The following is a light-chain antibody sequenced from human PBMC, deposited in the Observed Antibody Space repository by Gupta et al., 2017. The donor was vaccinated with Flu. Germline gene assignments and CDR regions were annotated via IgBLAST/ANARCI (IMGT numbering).Light chain of an antibody. V-gene: IGLV1-47*01. Sequence: RGTISCAGSSSKIGSNDVYWYQQRQGTAPKLLIYRNNQRTSGVPDRFSGSKSGTSASLAIXGXRAEDEXDYYCAAWDDSMSGWVFGGGTKLAVL. J-gene: IGLJ3*02. CDR2: RNN. CDR1: SSKIGSND. CDR3: AAWDDSMSGWV.